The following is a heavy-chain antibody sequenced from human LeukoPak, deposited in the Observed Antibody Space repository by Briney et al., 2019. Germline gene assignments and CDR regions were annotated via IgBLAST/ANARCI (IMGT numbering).Heavy chain of an antibody. CDR1: VFTFSTYN. V-gene: IGHV3-21*01. D-gene: IGHD3-22*01. CDR3: ARGGYDSSGISC. J-gene: IGHJ4*02. Sequence: PGGSLRLSCAASVFTFSTYNMNWVRQAPGKGLEWVSSISSSSSYIYYADSVKGRFTISRDNAKNSLYLQMNSLRAEDTAVYYCARGGYDSSGISCWGQGTLVTVSS. CDR2: ISSSSSYI.